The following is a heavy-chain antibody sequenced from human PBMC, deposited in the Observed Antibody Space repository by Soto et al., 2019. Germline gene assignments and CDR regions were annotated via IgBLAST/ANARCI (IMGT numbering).Heavy chain of an antibody. J-gene: IGHJ1*01. D-gene: IGHD6-19*01. CDR3: ARAYSSGWRRPTEYFQH. V-gene: IGHV4-39*01. CDR2: IYSSGST. Sequence: QLQLQESGPGLVKPSETLSLTCTVSGGSISSSSYYWGWIRQPPGKGLEWIGSIYSSGSTYYNPSLKGRVTISVDTSKNQFSLKLSSVTAADTAVYYCARAYSSGWRRPTEYFQHWGQGTMVTVSS. CDR1: GGSISSSSYY.